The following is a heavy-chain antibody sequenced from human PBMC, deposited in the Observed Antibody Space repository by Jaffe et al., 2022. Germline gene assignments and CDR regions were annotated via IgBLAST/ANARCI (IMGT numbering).Heavy chain of an antibody. Sequence: EVQLVESGGVVVQPGGSLRLSCAASGFTFDDYAMHWVRQAPGKGLEWVSLISWDGGSTYYADSVKGRFTISRDNSKNSLYLQMNSLRAEDTALYYCAKEIDYSGTQGGAFDIWGQGTMVTVSS. CDR3: AKEIDYSGTQGGAFDI. CDR2: ISWDGGST. V-gene: IGHV3-43D*04. J-gene: IGHJ3*02. D-gene: IGHD1-26*01. CDR1: GFTFDDYA.